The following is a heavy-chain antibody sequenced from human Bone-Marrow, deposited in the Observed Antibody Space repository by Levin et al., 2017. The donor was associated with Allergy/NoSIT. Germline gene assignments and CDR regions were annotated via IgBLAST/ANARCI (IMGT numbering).Heavy chain of an antibody. CDR1: GGTFSSYA. J-gene: IGHJ3*02. CDR2: IIPIFGTA. V-gene: IGHV1-69*13. Sequence: SVKVSCKASGGTFSSYAISWVRQAPGQGLEWMGGIIPIFGTANYAQKFQGRVTITADESTSTAYMELSSLRSEDTAVYYCARLSSWYDAFDIWGQGTMVTVSS. D-gene: IGHD6-13*01. CDR3: ARLSSWYDAFDI.